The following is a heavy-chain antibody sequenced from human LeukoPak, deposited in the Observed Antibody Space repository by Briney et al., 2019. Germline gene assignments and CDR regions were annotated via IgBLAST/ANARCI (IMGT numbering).Heavy chain of an antibody. CDR3: ARHERDFDY. J-gene: IGHJ4*02. Sequence: GASVKVSCKASGYTFTSYGISWVRQAPGQGLEWMGWINAGNGNTKYSQKFQGRVTISRDTSASTVHMDLSSLRSEDTAVYYCARHERDFDYWGQGTLVTVSA. CDR1: GYTFTSYG. V-gene: IGHV1-3*01. CDR2: INAGNGNT. D-gene: IGHD1-1*01.